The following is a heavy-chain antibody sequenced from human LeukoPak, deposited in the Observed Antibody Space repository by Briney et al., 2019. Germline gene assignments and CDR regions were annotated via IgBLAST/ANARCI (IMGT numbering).Heavy chain of an antibody. CDR3: AIRLPHDHGGNGNAFDI. Sequence: ASVKVSCKVSGYTLTELSMHWVRQAPGKGLEWMGGFDPEDGETIYAQKFQGRVTMTEDTSTDTAYMELSSLRSEDTAVYYCAIRLPHDHGGNGNAFDIWGQGTMVTVSS. V-gene: IGHV1-24*01. J-gene: IGHJ3*02. CDR2: FDPEDGET. CDR1: GYTLTELS. D-gene: IGHD4-23*01.